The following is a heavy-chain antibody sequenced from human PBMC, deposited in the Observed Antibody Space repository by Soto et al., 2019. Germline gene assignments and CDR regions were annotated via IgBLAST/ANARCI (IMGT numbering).Heavy chain of an antibody. Sequence: PGWSLRLSCASSVFIFIGSSMHWVRQASGKGLEWVGRIRGKTDTYATAYAAPVRGRFTISRDDSKNTAYLQMNSLKTEDTAVYFCTKRIGAYAMDVWGQGATVTVSS. D-gene: IGHD6-13*01. V-gene: IGHV3-73*01. CDR2: IRGKTDTYAT. CDR3: TKRIGAYAMDV. CDR1: VFIFIGSS. J-gene: IGHJ6*02.